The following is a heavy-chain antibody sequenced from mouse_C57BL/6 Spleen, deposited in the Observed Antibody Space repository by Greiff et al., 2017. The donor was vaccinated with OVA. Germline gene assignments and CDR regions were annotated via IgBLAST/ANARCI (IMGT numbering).Heavy chain of an antibody. Sequence: VQLQQSGAELVRPGTSVKVSCKVSGYTFTDHTIHWMKQRPEQGLEWIGYIYPRDGSTKYNEKFKGKATLTADKSSSTAYMQLNSLTSEDSAVYFCAREYGLAWFAYWGQGTLVTVSA. CDR3: AREYGLAWFAY. CDR1: GYTFTDHT. D-gene: IGHD2-10*02. V-gene: IGHV1-78*01. CDR2: IYPRDGST. J-gene: IGHJ3*01.